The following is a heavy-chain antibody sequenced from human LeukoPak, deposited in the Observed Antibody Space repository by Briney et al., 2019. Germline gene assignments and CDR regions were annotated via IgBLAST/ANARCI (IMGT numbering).Heavy chain of an antibody. CDR1: GGSISSYY. CDR2: IYYSGST. CDR3: ARRRQWVNWFDP. J-gene: IGHJ5*02. D-gene: IGHD6-19*01. V-gene: IGHV4-59*08. Sequence: SETLSLTCTVSGGSISSYYWSWIRQPPGKGLEWIGYIYYSGSTNYNPSLKSRVTISVDTSKNQFSLKLSSVTAADTAVYYCARRRQWVNWFDPWGQGTLVTVSS.